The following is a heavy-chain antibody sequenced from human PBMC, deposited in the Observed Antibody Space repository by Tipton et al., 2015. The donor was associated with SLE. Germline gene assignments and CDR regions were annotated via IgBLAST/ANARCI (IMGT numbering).Heavy chain of an antibody. CDR3: ARERAAAIPGDAFDI. J-gene: IGHJ3*02. Sequence: TLSLTYAVYGGSFSGYYWSWIRQPPGKGLEWIGEINHSGSTNYNPSLKSRVTISVDTSKNQFSLKLSSVTAADTAVYYCARERAAAIPGDAFDIWGQGTMVTVSS. CDR2: INHSGST. V-gene: IGHV4-34*01. D-gene: IGHD2-2*02. CDR1: GGSFSGYY.